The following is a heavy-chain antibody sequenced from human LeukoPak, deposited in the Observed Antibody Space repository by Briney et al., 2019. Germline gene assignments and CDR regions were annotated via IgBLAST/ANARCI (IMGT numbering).Heavy chain of an antibody. J-gene: IGHJ4*02. D-gene: IGHD5-12*01. Sequence: SVRVSCKASGGTFSSYAISWVRQAPGQGLEWMGGIIPIFGTANYAQKFQGRVTITADESTSTAYMELSSLRSEDTAVYYCARDNSGYDSRYFDYWGQGTLVTVSS. CDR1: GGTFSSYA. CDR3: ARDNSGYDSRYFDY. CDR2: IIPIFGTA. V-gene: IGHV1-69*01.